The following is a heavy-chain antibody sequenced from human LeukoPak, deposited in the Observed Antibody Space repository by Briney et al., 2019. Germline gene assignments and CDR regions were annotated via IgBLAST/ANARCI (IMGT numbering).Heavy chain of an antibody. CDR3: AKLRGYSYDSLGNYFDY. CDR2: ISGSGGST. CDR1: GFTFSSYA. D-gene: IGHD5-18*01. J-gene: IGHJ4*02. V-gene: IGHV3-23*01. Sequence: GGSLRLSCAASGFTFSSYAMSWVREAPGKGLEWVSAISGSGGSTYYADSVKGRFTISRDNSKNTLYLQMNSLRAEDTAVYYCAKLRGYSYDSLGNYFDYWGQGTLVTVSS.